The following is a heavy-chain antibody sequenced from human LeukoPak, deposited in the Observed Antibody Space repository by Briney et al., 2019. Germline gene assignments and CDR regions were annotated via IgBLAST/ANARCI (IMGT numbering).Heavy chain of an antibody. Sequence: SETLCLTCTVSGGSLSSYYRSWIRQPPGKGLEWIGDIYYSGSTKYNPSLKSRVTISVYTSKNQFSLKLSSVTAADTAVYYCGRRDSSGYYDYWGQGTLVTVSS. J-gene: IGHJ4*02. CDR3: GRRDSSGYYDY. V-gene: IGHV4-59*01. CDR2: IYYSGST. CDR1: GGSLSSYY. D-gene: IGHD3-22*01.